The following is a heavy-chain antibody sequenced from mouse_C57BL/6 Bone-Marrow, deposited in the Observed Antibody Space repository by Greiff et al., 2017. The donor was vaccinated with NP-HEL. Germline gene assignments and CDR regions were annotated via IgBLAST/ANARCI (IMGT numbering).Heavy chain of an antibody. D-gene: IGHD2-5*01. CDR1: GFTFSSYG. Sequence: EVQGVESGGDLVKPGGSLKLSCAASGFTFSSYGMSWVRQTPDKRLEWVATISSGGSYTYYPDSVKGRFTISRDNAKNTLYLQMSSLKSEDTAMYYCARDYYSNYDYWGQGTTLTVSS. CDR3: ARDYYSNYDY. V-gene: IGHV5-6*01. CDR2: ISSGGSYT. J-gene: IGHJ2*01.